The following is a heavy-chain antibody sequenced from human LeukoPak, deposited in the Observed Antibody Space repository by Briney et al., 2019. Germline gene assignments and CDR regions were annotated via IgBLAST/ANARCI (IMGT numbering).Heavy chain of an antibody. D-gene: IGHD2-21*02. CDR3: ARDCERENGDCGSFDY. V-gene: IGHV1-18*01. CDR2: ISAYNGNT. J-gene: IGHJ4*02. CDR1: GYTFASYG. Sequence: ASVKVSCKASGYTFASYGISWVRQAPGQGLEWMGWISAYNGNTNYAQKLQGRVTMTTDTSTSTAYMELRSLRSDDTAVYYCARDCERENGDCGSFDYWGQGTLVTVSS.